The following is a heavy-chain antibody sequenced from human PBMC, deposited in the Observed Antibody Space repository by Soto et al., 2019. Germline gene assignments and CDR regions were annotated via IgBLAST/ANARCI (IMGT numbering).Heavy chain of an antibody. CDR1: GFTFSDYY. V-gene: IGHV3-11*04. J-gene: IGHJ6*02. D-gene: IGHD4-4*01. Sequence: QVQLVESGGGLVTPGGSLRLSCAASGFTFSDYYMGWVRQAPGKGLEWISYIGTSGKTIYYADSVRGRFTISRDNAKNSLYLQMNSLRAEDTAVYFCARDPAIYSGKFDYGLDVWGRGTTVTVSS. CDR2: IGTSGKTI. CDR3: ARDPAIYSGKFDYGLDV.